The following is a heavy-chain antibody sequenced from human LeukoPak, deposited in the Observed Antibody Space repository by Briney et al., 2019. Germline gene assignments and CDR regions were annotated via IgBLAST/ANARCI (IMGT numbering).Heavy chain of an antibody. CDR1: GGSISSSSYY. Sequence: SETLSLTCTVSGGSISSSSYYWGWIRQPPGKGLEWIGSIYYSGSTYYNPSLKSRVTISVDTSKNQFSLKLSSVTAADTAVYYCARDFESSGPRGYYYYMDVWGKGTTVTVSS. V-gene: IGHV4-39*07. CDR3: ARDFESSGPRGYYYYMDV. CDR2: IYYSGST. D-gene: IGHD3-22*01. J-gene: IGHJ6*03.